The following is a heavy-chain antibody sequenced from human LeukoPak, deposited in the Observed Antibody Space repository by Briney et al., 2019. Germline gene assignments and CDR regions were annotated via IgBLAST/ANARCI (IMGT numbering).Heavy chain of an antibody. CDR1: GCTFTSYG. V-gene: IGHV1-18*01. J-gene: IGHJ4*02. Sequence: ASVKVSFKASGCTFTSYGISCVRQAPGQGLEWLGWISAYNGNTNYAQKLPGRVTMTTDTSTSTAYMELRSLRSDDTAVYDCARWMGLLGRIVGATTPFDYWGQGTLVTVSS. CDR3: ARWMGLLGRIVGATTPFDY. D-gene: IGHD1-26*01. CDR2: ISAYNGNT.